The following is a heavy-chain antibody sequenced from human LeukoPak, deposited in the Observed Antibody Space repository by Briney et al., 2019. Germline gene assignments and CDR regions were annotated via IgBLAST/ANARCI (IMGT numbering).Heavy chain of an antibody. D-gene: IGHD2-2*01. Sequence: GALRLSCVASGFIFNSYAMSWVRQAPGKGLEWVSAISGSGDGTYYADSVKGRFTISRDNSKNTLYLQMNSLRADDTAVYYCAYSYQGLQHRGQGTLVTVSS. CDR3: AYSYQGLQH. V-gene: IGHV3-23*01. CDR2: ISGSGDGT. J-gene: IGHJ1*01. CDR1: GFIFNSYA.